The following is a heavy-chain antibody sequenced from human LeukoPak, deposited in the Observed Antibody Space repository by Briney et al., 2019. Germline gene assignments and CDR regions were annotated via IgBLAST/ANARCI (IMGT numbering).Heavy chain of an antibody. V-gene: IGHV4-39*07. CDR3: ARGGPPYYSSGRGGFYQN. CDR1: GGSISSSSYY. CDR2: IYYSGST. Sequence: SETLSLTCTVSGGSISSSSYYWGWIRQPPGKGLEWIGSIYYSGSTYYSPSLKSRVTISVDTSKNQFSLKLSSVTAADTAVYYCARGGPPYYSSGRGGFYQNWGQGTLVTVSS. J-gene: IGHJ4*02. D-gene: IGHD6-19*01.